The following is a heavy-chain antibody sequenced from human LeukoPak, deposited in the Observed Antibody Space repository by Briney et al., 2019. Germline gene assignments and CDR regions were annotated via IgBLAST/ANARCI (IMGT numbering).Heavy chain of an antibody. CDR2: INPNSGGT. D-gene: IGHD2-15*01. CDR1: GYTFTGYY. Sequence: ASVKVSCKASGYTFTGYYMHWVRQAPGQGLEWMGWINPNSGGTNYAQKFQGRVTMTRDTSITTAYMELSRLRSDDTAVYYCARGGCSGGGCYYYYYMDVWGKGTTVTVSS. V-gene: IGHV1-2*02. J-gene: IGHJ6*03. CDR3: ARGGCSGGGCYYYYYMDV.